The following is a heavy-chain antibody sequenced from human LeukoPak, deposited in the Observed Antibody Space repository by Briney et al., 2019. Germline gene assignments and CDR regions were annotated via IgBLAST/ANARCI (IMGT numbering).Heavy chain of an antibody. V-gene: IGHV3-7*03. Sequence: GGSLRLSCAASGFSFNNDWMSWVRQSPGKGLEWVANIKQDGSDKYYVDSVKGRFTIPRDNARNSLYLQMNSLRAEDTAVYYCARQGSSWFDSWGQGTLVTVSS. J-gene: IGHJ5*01. CDR3: ARQGSSWFDS. CDR2: IKQDGSDK. CDR1: GFSFNNDW. D-gene: IGHD2-2*01.